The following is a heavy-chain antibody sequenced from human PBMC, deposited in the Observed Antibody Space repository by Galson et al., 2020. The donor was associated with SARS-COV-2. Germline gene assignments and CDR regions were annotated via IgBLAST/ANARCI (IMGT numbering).Heavy chain of an antibody. CDR1: GDSISSSRYY. Sequence: SETLSLTCTVSGDSISSSRYYWGWIRQPPGKGLEWIGSIYYSGSTYYNPSLKSRVTISVDRSKNQFSLKLSSVTAADTAVYSCASWLGSYHFYYWGQGALVTVSS. D-gene: IGHD1-26*01. CDR3: ASWLGSYHFYY. V-gene: IGHV4-39*01. J-gene: IGHJ4*02. CDR2: IYYSGST.